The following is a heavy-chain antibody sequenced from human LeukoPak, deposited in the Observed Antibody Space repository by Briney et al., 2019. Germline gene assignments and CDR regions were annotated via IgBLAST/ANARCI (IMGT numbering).Heavy chain of an antibody. V-gene: IGHV4-39*07. CDR2: LYTSGST. D-gene: IGHD5-24*01. CDR1: GGSTSSSSYY. CDR3: ARAAVATITGADYFDY. J-gene: IGHJ4*02. Sequence: SETLSLTCTVSGGSTSSSSYYGGWIRKPRGKGLEWIGRLYTSGSTNSNPPLKSRVTMSVATSKNQFSLTLSSATAADTAVYYCARAAVATITGADYFDYWGQGTLVTVSS.